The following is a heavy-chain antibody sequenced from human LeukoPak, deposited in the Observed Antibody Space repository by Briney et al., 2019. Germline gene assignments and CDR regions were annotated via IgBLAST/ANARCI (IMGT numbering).Heavy chain of an antibody. J-gene: IGHJ4*02. V-gene: IGHV1-2*02. CDR2: IKPNNGDT. D-gene: IGHD4-17*01. CDR3: ARVLSAVTSTFDY. Sequence: ASVKVSCKASGYSFTHHNVHWVRQAPGQALEWMGWIKPNNGDTKFSHKFQDRVTLTSDTSIDTAYMEMSGLTSDDTAIYYCARVLSAVTSTFDYWGQGTLVTVSS. CDR1: GYSFTHHN.